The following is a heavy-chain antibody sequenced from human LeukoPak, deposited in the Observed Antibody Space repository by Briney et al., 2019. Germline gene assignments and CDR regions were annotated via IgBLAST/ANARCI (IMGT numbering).Heavy chain of an antibody. CDR3: ARAPPYSSASWGYYGMDV. CDR2: ISRNSGSI. CDR1: GFTFDDYA. J-gene: IGHJ6*02. Sequence: GGSLRLSCAASGFTFDDYAMHWVRQAPGKGLEWVSGISRNSGSIGYADSVKGRFTISRDNAKNSLYLQMNSLRAGDTAVYYCARAPPYSSASWGYYGMDVWGQGTTVTVSS. V-gene: IGHV3-9*01. D-gene: IGHD6-6*01.